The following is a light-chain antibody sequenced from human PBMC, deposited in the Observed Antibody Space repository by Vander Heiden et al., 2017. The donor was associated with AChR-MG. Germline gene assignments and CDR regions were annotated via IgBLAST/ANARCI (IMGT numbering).Light chain of an antibody. CDR3: QAWDRNSEEV. CDR2: QDT. CDR1: TLGDKY. Sequence: SHELTQPPSVSLSPGQTASSTCSGDTLGDKYVCWYQQKSGESTLLVIYQDTKRPSGIPERFSGSNSGNTATLTISGTQATDEADYYCQAWDRNSEEVFGGGTKLTVL. V-gene: IGLV3-1*01. J-gene: IGLJ3*02.